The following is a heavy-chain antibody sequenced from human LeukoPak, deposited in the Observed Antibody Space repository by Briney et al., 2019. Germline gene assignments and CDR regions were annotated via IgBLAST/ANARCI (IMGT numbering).Heavy chain of an antibody. V-gene: IGHV1-46*01. Sequence: ASVKVSCKASGYTFTSYYMHWVRQAPGQGLEWMGIINPSGGSTSYAQKFQGRVTMTRDTSTSTVYMELSSLRSEETAVYYCARAGYCSGGSCYRGGFDYWGQGTLVTVSS. CDR2: INPSGGST. CDR3: ARAGYCSGGSCYRGGFDY. D-gene: IGHD2-15*01. J-gene: IGHJ4*02. CDR1: GYTFTSYY.